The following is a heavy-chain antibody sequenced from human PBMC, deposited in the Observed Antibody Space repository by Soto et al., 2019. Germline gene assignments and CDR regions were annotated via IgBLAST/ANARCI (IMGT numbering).Heavy chain of an antibody. CDR3: ARGRITMVRGGSYYFDY. CDR1: GGSFSGYY. V-gene: IGHV4-34*01. D-gene: IGHD3-10*01. Sequence: SETLSLTCAVYGGSFSGYYWSWIRQPPGKGLEWIGEINHSGSTNYNPSLKSRVTISVGTSKNQFSLKLSSVTAADTAVYYCARGRITMVRGGSYYFDYWGQGTLVTVSS. J-gene: IGHJ4*02. CDR2: INHSGST.